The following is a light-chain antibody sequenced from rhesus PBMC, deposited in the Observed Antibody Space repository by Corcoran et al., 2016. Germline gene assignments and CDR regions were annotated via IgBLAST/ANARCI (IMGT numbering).Light chain of an antibody. J-gene: IGKJ3*01. CDR2: AAS. CDR3: LQYNSDPFT. Sequence: DIQMTQSPSSLSASVGDRVTITCRASQGIDTYLNWYQQKPGKALKRLIYAASNLESGVPSRFSGSGSRTEFTHTISSLQPEDFATYYCLQYNSDPFTFGPGTTLDIK. V-gene: IGKV1-43*02. CDR1: QGIDTY.